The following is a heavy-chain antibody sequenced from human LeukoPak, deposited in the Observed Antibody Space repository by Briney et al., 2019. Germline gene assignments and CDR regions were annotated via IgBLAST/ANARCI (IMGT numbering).Heavy chain of an antibody. D-gene: IGHD3-22*01. CDR1: GFTFSTYW. Sequence: GGSLRLSCAASGFTFSTYWMHWVRQAPGKGLVWVSRIKSDGGTNYADSVKGRFTISRGNAKKTVSLQMNSLRPEDTGVYYCARAPSEIGGYYPEYFRHWGQGTLVTVSS. CDR2: IKSDGGT. V-gene: IGHV3-74*01. J-gene: IGHJ1*01. CDR3: ARAPSEIGGYYPEYFRH.